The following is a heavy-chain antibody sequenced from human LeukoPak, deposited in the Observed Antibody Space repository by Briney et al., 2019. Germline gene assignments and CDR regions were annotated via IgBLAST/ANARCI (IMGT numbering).Heavy chain of an antibody. CDR2: IKQDGSEK. V-gene: IGHV3-7*03. D-gene: IGHD2-2*01. J-gene: IGHJ6*04. Sequence: PGGSLRLSCAASGFTFNDYWMTWVRQAPGKGLEWVAHIKQDGSEKYYVDSLKGRFTIPRDNAKNSLFLQMNSLRAEDTAVYYCVRDCSSASLSSGCYYAMDVWGKGTTVTVSS. CDR3: VRDCSSASLSSGCYYAMDV. CDR1: GFTFNDYW.